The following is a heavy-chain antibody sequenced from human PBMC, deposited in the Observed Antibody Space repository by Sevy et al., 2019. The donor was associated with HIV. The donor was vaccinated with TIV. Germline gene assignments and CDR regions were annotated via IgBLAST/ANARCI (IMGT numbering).Heavy chain of an antibody. J-gene: IGHJ4*02. CDR1: GFTFSSYA. V-gene: IGHV3-NL1*01. CDR3: TRVHSGGYPFDY. Sequence: GGSLRLSCAASGFTFSSYAMHWVRQAPGKGLEWVAVIYSSGRTYYGDSVKGRFTISRDDSKNTLYLQMNSVRAEDTALYYCTRVHSGGYPFDYWGQGSLVTVSS. CDR2: IYSSGRT. D-gene: IGHD3-22*01.